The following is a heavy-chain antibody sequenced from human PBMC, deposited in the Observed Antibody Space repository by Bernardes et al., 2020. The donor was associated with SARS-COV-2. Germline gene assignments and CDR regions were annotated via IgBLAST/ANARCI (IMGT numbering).Heavy chain of an antibody. V-gene: IGHV4-59*08. D-gene: IGHD2-2*01. CDR2: IYYSGST. CDR3: ARHVSIVVPAYPDAFDI. Sequence: SETLSLTCTVSGGSISSYYWSWIRQPPGKGLEWIGYIYYSGSTNYNPSLKSRVTISVDTSKNQFSLKLSSVTAADTAVYYCARHVSIVVPAYPDAFDIWGQGTMVTVSS. J-gene: IGHJ3*02. CDR1: GGSISSYY.